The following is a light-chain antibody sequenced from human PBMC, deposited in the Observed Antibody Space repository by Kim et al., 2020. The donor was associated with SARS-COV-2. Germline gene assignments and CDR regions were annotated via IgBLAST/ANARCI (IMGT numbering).Light chain of an antibody. CDR3: QQYNSYSPNT. CDR1: QSISYW. CDR2: TAS. Sequence: DIQMTQSPSTLSASVGDRVTITCRASQSISYWLAWYQQKPGKAPKLLIYTASSLESGVPSRFSGSGSGTEFTLTISSLQPDDLATYYCQQYNSYSPNTFGQGTKLEI. J-gene: IGKJ2*01. V-gene: IGKV1-5*03.